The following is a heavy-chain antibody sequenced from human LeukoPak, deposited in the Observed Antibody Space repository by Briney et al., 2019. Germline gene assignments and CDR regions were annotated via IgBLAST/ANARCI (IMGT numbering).Heavy chain of an antibody. CDR2: IYHSGST. CDR3: ARDRKYYYHMDV. Sequence: SETLSLTCTVSGGSISSSSYYWGWIRQPPGKGLEWIGSIYHSGSTYYNPSLKSRVTISVDTSKNQFSLRLSSLTAADTAVYYCARDRKYYYHMDVWGKGTTVTVSS. CDR1: GGSISSSSYY. J-gene: IGHJ6*03. V-gene: IGHV4-39*07. D-gene: IGHD1-14*01.